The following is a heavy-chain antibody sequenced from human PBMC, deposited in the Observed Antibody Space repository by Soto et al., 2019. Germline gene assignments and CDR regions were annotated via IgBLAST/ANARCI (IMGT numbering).Heavy chain of an antibody. D-gene: IGHD3-16*02. Sequence: GGSLRLSCAASGFTFSSYGMHWVRQAPGKGLEWVAVIWYDGSNKYYADSVKGRFTISRDNSKNTLYLQMNSLRAEDTAVYYCARDYQPKNYYYGMDVWGQGTTVTVSS. CDR1: GFTFSSYG. J-gene: IGHJ6*02. CDR2: IWYDGSNK. V-gene: IGHV3-33*01. CDR3: ARDYQPKNYYYGMDV.